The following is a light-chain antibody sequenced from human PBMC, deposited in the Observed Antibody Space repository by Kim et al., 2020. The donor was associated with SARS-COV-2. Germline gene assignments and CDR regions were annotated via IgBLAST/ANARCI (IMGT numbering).Light chain of an antibody. CDR1: KLVNKY. CDR3: QAWDSSTDGV. Sequence: VSPGQTASITCSGDKLVNKYASWYQQKPGQPPVLVIYQDTKRPSGIPARFSGSNSGNTATLTISGTQAMDEADYYCQAWDSSTDGVFGTGTKVTVL. CDR2: QDT. V-gene: IGLV3-1*01. J-gene: IGLJ1*01.